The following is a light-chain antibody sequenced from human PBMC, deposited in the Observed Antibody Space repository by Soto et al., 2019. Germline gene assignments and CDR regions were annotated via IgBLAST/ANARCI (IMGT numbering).Light chain of an antibody. V-gene: IGLV1-47*01. CDR3: AVWDSSLNGVA. Sequence: QLVLTQTPSVSGTPGQSVTISCSGSNSNMGRNYVYWYQQVPGTAPKLLMYRNDVRPSGGPDLITGSKSGTSASLAISGLRSEDEADYYCAVWDSSLNGVAFGGGTKLTVL. J-gene: IGLJ2*01. CDR1: NSNMGRNY. CDR2: RND.